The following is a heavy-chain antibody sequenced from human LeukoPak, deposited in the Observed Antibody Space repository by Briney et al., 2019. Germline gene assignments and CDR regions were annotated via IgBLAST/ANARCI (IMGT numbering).Heavy chain of an antibody. CDR3: ARDYCSSTSCYRWFDP. J-gene: IGHJ5*02. D-gene: IGHD2-2*02. V-gene: IGHV3-48*01. Sequence: PGGSLRLSCAASGFTFSSYSMNWVRQAPGKGLEWVSYISSGSTVYYADSVKGRFTISRDNAKNSLYLEMNSLRAEDTAVYYCARDYCSSTSCYRWFDPWGQGTLVTVSS. CDR1: GFTFSSYS. CDR2: ISSGSTV.